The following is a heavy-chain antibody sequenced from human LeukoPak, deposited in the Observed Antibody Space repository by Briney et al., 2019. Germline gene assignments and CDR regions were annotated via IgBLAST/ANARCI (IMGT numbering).Heavy chain of an antibody. J-gene: IGHJ5*02. CDR1: GGSISSGSYY. D-gene: IGHD1-26*01. Sequence: PSETLSLTCTVSGGSISSGSYYWSWIRQPAGKGLEWIGEINHSGSTNYNPSLKSRVTISVDTSKNQFSLKLSSVTAADTAVYYCARGRPKLKHYLTRNWFDPWGQGTLVTVSS. CDR2: INHSGST. V-gene: IGHV4-61*10. CDR3: ARGRPKLKHYLTRNWFDP.